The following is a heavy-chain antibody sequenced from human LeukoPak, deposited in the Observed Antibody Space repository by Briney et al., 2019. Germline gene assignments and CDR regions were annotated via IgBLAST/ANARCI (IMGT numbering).Heavy chain of an antibody. CDR3: ARRGYSYGYNWFDP. J-gene: IGHJ5*02. CDR1: GGTFSSYA. V-gene: IGHV1-18*01. Sequence: ASVKVSCKASGGTFSSYAISWVRQAPGQGLEWMGWISGYNGNTNYAQKYRGRVTMTTDTSTSTVYMELRSLRSDDTAVYYCARRGYSYGYNWFDPWGQGTLVTVSS. CDR2: ISGYNGNT. D-gene: IGHD5-18*01.